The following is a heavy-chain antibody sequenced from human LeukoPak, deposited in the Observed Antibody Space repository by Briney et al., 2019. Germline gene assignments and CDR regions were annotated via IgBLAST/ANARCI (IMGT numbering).Heavy chain of an antibody. D-gene: IGHD2-2*01. V-gene: IGHV1-18*01. CDR3: AREKMYCSSTSCYYYYYMDV. CDR1: GYTFTSYG. CDR2: ISAYNGNT. J-gene: IGHJ6*03. Sequence: ASVTVSCKASGYTFTSYGISWVRQAPGQGLEWMGWISAYNGNTNYAQKLQGRVTMTTDTSTSTAYMELRSLRSDDTALYYCAREKMYCSSTSCYYYYYMDVWGKGTTVTVSS.